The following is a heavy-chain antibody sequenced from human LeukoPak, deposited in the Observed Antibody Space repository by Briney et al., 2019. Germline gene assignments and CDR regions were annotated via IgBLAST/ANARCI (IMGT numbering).Heavy chain of an antibody. Sequence: GGSLRLSCAASGFTFSSYSMNWVRQAPGKGLVWVSRINTDGSSTTYADSVKGRFTISRDNAKNTLYLQMNSLRAEDTAVYYCARVSAVAGTGPFDYWGQGTLVTVSS. D-gene: IGHD6-19*01. V-gene: IGHV3-74*01. J-gene: IGHJ4*02. CDR2: INTDGSST. CDR3: ARVSAVAGTGPFDY. CDR1: GFTFSSYS.